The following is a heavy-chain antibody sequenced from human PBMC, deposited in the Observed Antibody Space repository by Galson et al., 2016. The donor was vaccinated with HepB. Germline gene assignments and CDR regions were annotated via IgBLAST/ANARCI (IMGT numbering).Heavy chain of an antibody. CDR2: ISAYNGNT. Sequence: SVKVSCKASDYTFRRYGITWVRQAPRQGLEWMGWISAYNGNTNYAQKVQGRVTMTTDTSTSTAYMELRSLRSDDTAVYYCARDAYDYVWGTYRAQAEIDYWGQGTLVTVSS. J-gene: IGHJ4*02. D-gene: IGHD3-16*02. V-gene: IGHV1-18*01. CDR3: ARDAYDYVWGTYRAQAEIDY. CDR1: DYTFRRYG.